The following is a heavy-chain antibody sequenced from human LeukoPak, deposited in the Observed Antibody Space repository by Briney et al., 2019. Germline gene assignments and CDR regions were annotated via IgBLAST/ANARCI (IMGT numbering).Heavy chain of an antibody. CDR1: GYTFTSYY. D-gene: IGHD3-10*01. Sequence: GASVKVSCKASGYTFTSYYMHWVRQAPGQGLAWMGIINPSGGSTSYAQKFQGRVTMTRDTSTSTVYMELSSLRSEDTAVYYCARRGLLWFGAAPTQAKYYFDYWGQGTLVTVSS. V-gene: IGHV1-46*01. J-gene: IGHJ4*02. CDR3: ARRGLLWFGAAPTQAKYYFDY. CDR2: INPSGGST.